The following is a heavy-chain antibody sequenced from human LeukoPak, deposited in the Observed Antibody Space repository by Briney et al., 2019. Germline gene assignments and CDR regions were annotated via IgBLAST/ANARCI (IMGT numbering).Heavy chain of an antibody. D-gene: IGHD5-18*01. J-gene: IGHJ4*02. CDR2: IYYSGST. CDR3: ARRHNRGYSYGFFDY. Sequence: SETLSLTCTVSGGSISSYYWSWIRQPPGKGLEWIGYIYYSGSTNYNPSLKSRVTISVDASKNQFSLKLSSVTAADTAVYYCARRHNRGYSYGFFDYWGQGTLVTVSS. V-gene: IGHV4-59*08. CDR1: GGSISSYY.